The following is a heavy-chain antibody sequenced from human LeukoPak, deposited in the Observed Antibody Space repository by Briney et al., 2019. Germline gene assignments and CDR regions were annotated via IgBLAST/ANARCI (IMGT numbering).Heavy chain of an antibody. CDR2: IKQDGSEK. CDR1: GFTVSNKY. J-gene: IGHJ4*02. V-gene: IGHV3-7*01. D-gene: IGHD3-10*01. Sequence: GGSLRLSCAASGFTVSNKYMTWVRQAPGKGLEWVANIKQDGSEKYYVDSVKGRFTISRDNAKNSLYLQMNSLRAEDTAVYYCARHPTWFGELQYFDYWGQGTLVTVSS. CDR3: ARHPTWFGELQYFDY.